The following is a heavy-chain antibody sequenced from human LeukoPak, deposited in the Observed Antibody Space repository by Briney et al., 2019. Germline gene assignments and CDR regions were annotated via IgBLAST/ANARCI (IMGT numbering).Heavy chain of an antibody. Sequence: PSETLSLTXTVSGGSISSYYWSWIRQPPGKGLEWIGYIYYSGSTNYNPSLKSRVTISVDTSKNQFSLKLSSVTAADTAVYYCARGGITGTFDYWGQGTLVTVSS. D-gene: IGHD1-20*01. CDR1: GGSISSYY. J-gene: IGHJ4*02. CDR3: ARGGITGTFDY. CDR2: IYYSGST. V-gene: IGHV4-59*01.